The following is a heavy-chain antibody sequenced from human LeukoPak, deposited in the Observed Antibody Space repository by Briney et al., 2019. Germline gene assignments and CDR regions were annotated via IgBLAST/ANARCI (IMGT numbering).Heavy chain of an antibody. J-gene: IGHJ3*02. CDR2: ISGSGGST. Sequence: GGSLRLSCAASGFTFSSYAMSWVRQAPGKGLEWVSAISGSGGSTYYADSVKGRFTISRDNSKNTLYLQMNSLRAEDTAVYYCARGRRDCSGDCYVAFDIWGQGTMVTVSS. CDR3: ARGRRDCSGDCYVAFDI. V-gene: IGHV3-23*01. CDR1: GFTFSSYA. D-gene: IGHD2-21*02.